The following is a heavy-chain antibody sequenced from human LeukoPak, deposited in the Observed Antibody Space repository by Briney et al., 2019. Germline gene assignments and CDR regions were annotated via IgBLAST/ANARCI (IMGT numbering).Heavy chain of an antibody. D-gene: IGHD2-2*01. CDR2: ISSSGSTI. V-gene: IGHV3-48*04. Sequence: PGGSLRLSCAASGFTFSSYGMSWVRQAPGKGLEWVSAISSSGSTIYYADSVKGRFTISRDNAKNSLYLQMNSLRAEDTAVYYCARVSVVPAAVDYWGQGTLVTVSS. CDR3: ARVSVVPAAVDY. CDR1: GFTFSSYG. J-gene: IGHJ4*02.